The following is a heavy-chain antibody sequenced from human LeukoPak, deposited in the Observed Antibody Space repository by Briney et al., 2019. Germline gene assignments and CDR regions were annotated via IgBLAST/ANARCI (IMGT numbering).Heavy chain of an antibody. CDR3: ARRRGYSYGSLDY. CDR1: GGTFSSYA. J-gene: IGHJ4*02. CDR2: IIPIFGTA. V-gene: IGHV1-69*13. D-gene: IGHD5-18*01. Sequence: GASVKVSCKASGGTFSSYAIGWVRQAPGQGLEWMGGIIPIFGTANYAQKFQGRVTITADESTSTAYMELSSLRSEDTAVYYCARRRGYSYGSLDYWGQGTLVTVSS.